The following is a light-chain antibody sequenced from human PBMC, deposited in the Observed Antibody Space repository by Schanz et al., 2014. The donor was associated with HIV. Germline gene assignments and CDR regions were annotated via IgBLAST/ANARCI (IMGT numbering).Light chain of an antibody. CDR3: VLYMGGGIAL. V-gene: IGLV8-61*01. J-gene: IGLJ2*01. Sequence: QTVVTQEPSFSVSPGGTVTLTCGLSSGSVSSTYYPGWYQQTPGQAPRTLIYSTNTRSSGVPDRFSGSILGNKAALTITGAQADDESDYYCVLYMGGGIALFGGGTKVTVL. CDR1: SGSVSSTYY. CDR2: STN.